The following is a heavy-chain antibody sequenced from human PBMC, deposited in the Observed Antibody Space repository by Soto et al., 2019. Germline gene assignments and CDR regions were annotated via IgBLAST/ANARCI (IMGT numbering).Heavy chain of an antibody. CDR1: GGTFSSYA. Sequence: SVKVSCKASGGTFSSYAISWVRQAPGQGLEWMGGIIPIFGTANYAQKFQGRVTITADESTSTAYMELSSLRSEDTAVYYCARGGGVQLWPHYYYYYGMDVWGQGTTVTVSS. D-gene: IGHD5-18*01. V-gene: IGHV1-69*13. J-gene: IGHJ6*02. CDR3: ARGGGVQLWPHYYYYYGMDV. CDR2: IIPIFGTA.